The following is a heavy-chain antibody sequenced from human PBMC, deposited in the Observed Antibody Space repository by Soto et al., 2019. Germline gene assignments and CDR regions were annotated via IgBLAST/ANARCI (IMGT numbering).Heavy chain of an antibody. Sequence: QVQLVPSGPEVKNPRASVKVSCKPSGYTFTAYGITWLRQAPGQGPERMGGISTSNGNTEYSERLQGRVTMTRDTSTNTLYMELRSLRSDDEAVNYCARESACSGSSCPRDYWGQGTLVTVAS. D-gene: IGHD2-15*01. J-gene: IGHJ4*02. CDR1: GYTFTAYG. V-gene: IGHV1-18*01. CDR3: ARESACSGSSCPRDY. CDR2: ISTSNGNT.